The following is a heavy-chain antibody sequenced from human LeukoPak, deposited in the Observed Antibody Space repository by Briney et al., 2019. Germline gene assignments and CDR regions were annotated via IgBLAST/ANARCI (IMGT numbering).Heavy chain of an antibody. Sequence: GGSLRLSCAASGFTVSSNYMSWVRQAPGKGLEWVSVIYSGGSTYYADSVKGRFTISRDNSKNTLYLQMNSLRAEDTAVYYCARVWYYGSGTPALDYWGQGTLVTVSS. D-gene: IGHD3-10*01. J-gene: IGHJ4*02. CDR1: GFTVSSNY. CDR2: IYSGGST. V-gene: IGHV3-53*01. CDR3: ARVWYYGSGTPALDY.